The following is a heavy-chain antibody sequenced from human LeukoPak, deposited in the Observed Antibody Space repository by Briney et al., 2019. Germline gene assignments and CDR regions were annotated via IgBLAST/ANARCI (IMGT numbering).Heavy chain of an antibody. CDR3: ARGPAGYSYGNAFDI. CDR1: GFTFDDYG. J-gene: IGHJ3*02. D-gene: IGHD5-18*01. V-gene: IGHV3-20*04. CDR2: INWNGGST. Sequence: GGSLRLSCAASGFTFDDYGMSWVRQAPGKGLEWVSGINWNGGSTGYADSVKGRFTISRDNAKNSLYLQMNSLRAEDTALYYCARGPAGYSYGNAFDIWGQETMVTVSS.